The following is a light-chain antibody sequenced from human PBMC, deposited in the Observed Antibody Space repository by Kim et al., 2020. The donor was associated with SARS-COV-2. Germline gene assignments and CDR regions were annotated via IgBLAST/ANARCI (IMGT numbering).Light chain of an antibody. CDR1: QSIGNR. CDR2: SAS. CDR3: QEYKSDSYT. V-gene: IGKV1-5*03. J-gene: IGKJ2*01. Sequence: DIQMTQSPSTLSASVGDRVTITCRASQSIGNRLAWYQQKSGKAPTLLIYSASTLENGDSSRVSGSGSETEFTLTISNLQPDDFATYYCQEYKSDSYTFGQGTKLEI.